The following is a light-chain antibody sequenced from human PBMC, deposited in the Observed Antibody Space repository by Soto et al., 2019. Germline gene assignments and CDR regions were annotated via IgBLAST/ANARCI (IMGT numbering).Light chain of an antibody. CDR3: QQYNEWPET. Sequence: EIVLTQSPGTLSLSPVEIATLSFRASQSVSSSHLAWYQQKPGQAPRLLIHGASTRATGIPGRFSGSGSGTEFTLIISSLQSEDFAVYYCQQYNEWPETFGHGTKVDIK. CDR1: QSVSSSH. J-gene: IGKJ1*01. CDR2: GAS. V-gene: IGKV3-15*01.